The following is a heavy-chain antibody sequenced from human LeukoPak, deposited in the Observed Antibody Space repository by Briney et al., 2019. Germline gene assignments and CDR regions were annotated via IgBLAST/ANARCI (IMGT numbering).Heavy chain of an antibody. CDR1: GGSISSSSYY. J-gene: IGHJ6*03. CDR2: IYYSGST. Sequence: SETLSLTCTVSGGSISSSSYYWGWIRQPPGKGLEWIGSIYYSGSTNYNPSLKSRVTISVDTSKNQFSLKLSAVTAAYTAVYYCARFPLGYYDSSGYYSDYYYYYYMDVWGKGTTVTISS. D-gene: IGHD3-22*01. CDR3: ARFPLGYYDSSGYYSDYYYYYYMDV. V-gene: IGHV4-39*07.